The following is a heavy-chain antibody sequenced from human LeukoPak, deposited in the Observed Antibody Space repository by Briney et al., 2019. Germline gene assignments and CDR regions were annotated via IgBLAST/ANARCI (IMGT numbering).Heavy chain of an antibody. V-gene: IGHV1-2*02. D-gene: IGHD3-22*01. CDR2: INPNSGGT. J-gene: IGHJ4*02. Sequence: RASVKVSCKASGYTFTSYDINWVRQATGQGLEWMGWINPNSGGTNYAQKFQGRVTMTRDTSINTASMELSRLRSDDTAVYYCARQNKPDSSGYPDYWGQGTLVTVSS. CDR3: ARQNKPDSSGYPDY. CDR1: GYTFTSYD.